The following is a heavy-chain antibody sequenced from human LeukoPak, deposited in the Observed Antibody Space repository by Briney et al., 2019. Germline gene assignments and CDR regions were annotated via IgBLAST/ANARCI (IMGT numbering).Heavy chain of an antibody. CDR1: GFTFSTYW. Sequence: PGGSLRLSCAASGFTFSTYWMSWVRQAPGKGLEWVANVNQGGTEKYYVDSVKGRFTISRDNAENSLYLQMNSLRPEDTAVYYCAREHYFYHMDGWGKGTTVTVSS. CDR3: AREHYFYHMDG. V-gene: IGHV3-7*01. J-gene: IGHJ6*03. CDR2: VNQGGTEK.